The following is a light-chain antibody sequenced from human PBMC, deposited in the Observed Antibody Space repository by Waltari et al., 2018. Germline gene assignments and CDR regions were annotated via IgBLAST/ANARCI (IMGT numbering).Light chain of an antibody. V-gene: IGLV1-47*01. J-gene: IGLJ2*01. CDR2: RNR. CDR3: ATWDDNLSATI. Sequence: QSVLTQPPSASGTPGQTITISCSGSDSNIRTNFVDWYQQVPGRAPELLINRNRQREAGAPCRFCGSKFDTTASLTISGLQSEDEADYFCATWDDNLSATIFGGGTRVTVL. CDR1: DSNIRTNF.